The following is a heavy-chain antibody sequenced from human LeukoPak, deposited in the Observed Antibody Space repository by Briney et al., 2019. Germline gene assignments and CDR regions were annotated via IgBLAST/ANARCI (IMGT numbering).Heavy chain of an antibody. D-gene: IGHD3-22*01. CDR2: ISGSGGST. V-gene: IGHV3-23*01. Sequence: PGGSLRLSCAASGFTFSSYAMSWVRQAPGKGLEWVSAISGSGGSTYYADSVKGRFTISRDNSKNTLYLQMNSLGAEDTAVYYCAKDSVVVITPIDYWGQGTLVTVSS. J-gene: IGHJ4*02. CDR3: AKDSVVVITPIDY. CDR1: GFTFSSYA.